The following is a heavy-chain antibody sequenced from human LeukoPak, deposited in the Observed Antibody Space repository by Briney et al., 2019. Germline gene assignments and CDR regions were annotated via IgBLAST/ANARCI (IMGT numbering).Heavy chain of an antibody. J-gene: IGHJ6*02. CDR2: IIPIFGTA. CDR1: GYTFTGYY. CDR3: ASTPIVGATREYYYGMDV. V-gene: IGHV1-69*13. Sequence: SVKVSCKASGYTFTGYYMHWVRQAPGQGLEWMGGIIPIFGTANYAQKFQGRVTITADESTSTAYMELSSLRSEDTAVYYCASTPIVGATREYYYGMDVWGQGTTVTVSS. D-gene: IGHD1-26*01.